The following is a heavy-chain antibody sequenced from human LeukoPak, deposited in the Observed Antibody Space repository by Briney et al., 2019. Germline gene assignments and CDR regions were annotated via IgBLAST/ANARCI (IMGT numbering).Heavy chain of an antibody. CDR2: NYYSGST. Sequence: SETLSLTCTVSGGSISSYYWSWIRQPPGKGLEWIGYNYYSGSTNYNPSLKSRVTISVDTSKNQFSLKLSSVTAADTAVYYCARGGYSYGYTDWYFDLWGRGTLVTVSS. D-gene: IGHD5-18*01. J-gene: IGHJ2*01. CDR1: GGSISSYY. CDR3: ARGGYSYGYTDWYFDL. V-gene: IGHV4-59*01.